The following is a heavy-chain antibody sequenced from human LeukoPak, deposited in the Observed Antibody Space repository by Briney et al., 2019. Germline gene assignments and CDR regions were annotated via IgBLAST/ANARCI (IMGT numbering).Heavy chain of an antibody. Sequence: ASVTVTCKASGYSFTSFGISWVRQAPGQGLEWMGWINPNNGDTKYAEKFKGRVTMTSDRSINTAYMELRTLTSDDTAVYYCGRTQRLADWGQGTLVPVSS. CDR3: GRTQRLAD. J-gene: IGHJ4*02. CDR2: INPNNGDT. CDR1: GYSFTSFG. V-gene: IGHV1-18*01. D-gene: IGHD6-19*01.